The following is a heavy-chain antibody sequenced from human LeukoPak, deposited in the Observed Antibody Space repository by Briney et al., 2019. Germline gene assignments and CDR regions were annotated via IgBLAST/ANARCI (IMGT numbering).Heavy chain of an antibody. J-gene: IGHJ3*02. CDR2: INHSGST. CDR3: ARGLTTVTAGEYAFDI. CDR1: VGSFSGYY. V-gene: IGHV4-34*01. Sequence: SEALSLTCAVYVGSFSGYYRSWIRQSPRRGLEWIGEINHSGSTNYNPSLKSRVTISVDTSKNQFSLNLDSVTAADTAVYYCARGLTTVTAGEYAFDIWGQGSRVTVSS. D-gene: IGHD4-17*01.